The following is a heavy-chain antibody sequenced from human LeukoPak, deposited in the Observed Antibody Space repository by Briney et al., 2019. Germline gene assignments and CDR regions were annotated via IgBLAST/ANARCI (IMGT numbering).Heavy chain of an antibody. J-gene: IGHJ6*02. D-gene: IGHD2-15*01. Sequence: ASVKVSCKASGYTFTSYDINWVRQATGQGLEWMGWMNPNSGNTGYAQKFQGRVTMTRNTSISTAYMELSSLRSEDTAVYYCARGIAPVYRKGMDVWGQGTTVTVSS. CDR3: ARGIAPVYRKGMDV. CDR2: MNPNSGNT. CDR1: GYTFTSYD. V-gene: IGHV1-8*01.